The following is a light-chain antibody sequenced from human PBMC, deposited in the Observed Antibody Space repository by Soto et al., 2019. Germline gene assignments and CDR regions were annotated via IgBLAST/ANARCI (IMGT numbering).Light chain of an antibody. J-gene: IGKJ1*01. Sequence: DIQLTQSPSSLSASVGDRVTITCRASQTISKSLNWYQQKPGKAPNLLIYGTSGLQSGVPSRFSGSGSWTGFTLTISSLQREDFATYYCQQTYSSSWTVGQGTKVQI. V-gene: IGKV1-39*01. CDR3: QQTYSSSWT. CDR2: GTS. CDR1: QTISKS.